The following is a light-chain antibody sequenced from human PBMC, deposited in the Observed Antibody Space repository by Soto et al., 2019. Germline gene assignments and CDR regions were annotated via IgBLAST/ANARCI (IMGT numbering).Light chain of an antibody. CDR3: QQYET. CDR1: QSVSSN. CDR2: GAS. V-gene: IGKV3-15*01. J-gene: IGKJ2*01. Sequence: EIVMTQSPATLSVSPGERATLSCRASQSVSSNLAWYQQKPGQAPRLLIYGASTRATGIPARFSGSGSGTEFTLTISSLQSEDFAVYYCQQYETFGQGTKLESK.